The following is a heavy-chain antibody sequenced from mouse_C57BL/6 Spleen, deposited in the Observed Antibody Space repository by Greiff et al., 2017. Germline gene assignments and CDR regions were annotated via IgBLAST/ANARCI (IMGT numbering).Heavy chain of an antibody. J-gene: IGHJ4*01. CDR1: GFTFSDYG. Sequence: EVQLVESGGGLVKPGGSLKLSCAASGFTFSDYGMHWVRQAPEKGLAWVAYISSGSSTIYYADTVKGRFTISRDNAKNTLFLQMTSLRSEDTAMYYCAKTGTRYAMDYWGQGTSVTVSS. CDR2: ISSGSSTI. V-gene: IGHV5-17*01. D-gene: IGHD4-1*01. CDR3: AKTGTRYAMDY.